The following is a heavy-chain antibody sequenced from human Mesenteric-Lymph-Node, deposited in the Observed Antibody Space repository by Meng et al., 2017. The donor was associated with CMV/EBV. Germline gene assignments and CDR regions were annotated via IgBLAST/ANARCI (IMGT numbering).Heavy chain of an antibody. Sequence: GSLRLSCAASEFTFSSYTMNWVRQAPGKGLEWVASIKQDGSEKYYVDFVKGRFTISRDNAKNSLYLQMNSLRVGDTAVYYCARVDPDSSGYYLYGMDVWGQGTTVTVSS. V-gene: IGHV3-7*01. CDR3: ARVDPDSSGYYLYGMDV. CDR1: EFTFSSYT. J-gene: IGHJ6*02. CDR2: IKQDGSEK. D-gene: IGHD3-22*01.